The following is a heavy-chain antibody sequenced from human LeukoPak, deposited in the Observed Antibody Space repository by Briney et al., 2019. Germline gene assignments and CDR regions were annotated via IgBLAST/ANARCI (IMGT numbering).Heavy chain of an antibody. D-gene: IGHD3-10*02. J-gene: IGHJ4*02. CDR1: GFTFTTYW. V-gene: IGHV3-74*03. Sequence: GGSLRLSCTASGFTFTTYWMHSVRHTPGKGLVWVARINTDGRVTTYAESVKGGYTVSRDNAENTLYLEMSNLRPEDTAVYYCIRETHVGLHLEYWGQGTLAPVTS. CDR3: IRETHVGLHLEY. CDR2: INTDGRVT.